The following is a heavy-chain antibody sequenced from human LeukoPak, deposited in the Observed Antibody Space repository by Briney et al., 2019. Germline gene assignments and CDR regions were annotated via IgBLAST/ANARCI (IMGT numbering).Heavy chain of an antibody. J-gene: IGHJ4*02. V-gene: IGHV4-34*01. D-gene: IGHD6-19*01. Sequence: SETLSLTCAVYGVSFSGYYWSWIRQTPGKGLEWIGDINHGGSTNYNPSLKSRVTISVDTSKNQFTLKLSSVTAADTAVYYCARADGAGTPGLWIGWGQGTLVTVSS. CDR3: ARADGAGTPGLWIG. CDR2: INHGGST. CDR1: GVSFSGYY.